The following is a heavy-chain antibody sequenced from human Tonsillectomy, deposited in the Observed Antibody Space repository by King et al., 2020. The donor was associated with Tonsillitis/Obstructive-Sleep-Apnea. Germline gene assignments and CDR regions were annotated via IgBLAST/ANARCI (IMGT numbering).Heavy chain of an antibody. CDR1: GFTFSSYS. V-gene: IGHV3-48*02. J-gene: IGHJ4*02. D-gene: IGHD6-19*01. CDR3: ARAGQWPAPGGCYYFDY. Sequence: EVQLVESGGGLVQPGGSLRLSCAASGFTFSSYSMNWVRQAPGKGLEWVSYISSSSSTIYYADSVKGRFTNSRDNAKNSLYLQMNSLRDEDTAEYYCARAGQWPAPGGCYYFDYWGQGTLVTVSS. CDR2: ISSSSSTI.